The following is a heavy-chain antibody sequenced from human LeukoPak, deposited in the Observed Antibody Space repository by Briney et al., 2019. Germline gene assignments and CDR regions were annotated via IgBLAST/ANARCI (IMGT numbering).Heavy chain of an antibody. Sequence: NTSETLSLTCTVSGGSISSYYWSWIRQPPGKGLEWIGYIYYSRSTNYNPSLKSRVTISVDTSKNQFSLKLSSVTAADTAVYYCARDSRDYYGSGFFDYWGQGTLVTVSS. J-gene: IGHJ4*02. D-gene: IGHD3-10*01. V-gene: IGHV4-59*01. CDR3: ARDSRDYYGSGFFDY. CDR2: IYYSRST. CDR1: GGSISSYY.